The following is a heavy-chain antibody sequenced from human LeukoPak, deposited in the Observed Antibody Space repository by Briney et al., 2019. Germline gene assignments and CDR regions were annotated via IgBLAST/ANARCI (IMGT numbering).Heavy chain of an antibody. Sequence: GGSLRLSCAASGFTFSSYWMSWVRQAPGKGLEWVANIKQDGSEKYYVDSVKGRFTISRDNAKNSLYLQMNSLRAEDTAVYYCARDRGYSTYYDILTGYYPYYYGMDVWGKGTTVTVSS. CDR1: GFTFSSYW. J-gene: IGHJ6*04. CDR2: IKQDGSEK. D-gene: IGHD3-9*01. V-gene: IGHV3-7*03. CDR3: ARDRGYSTYYDILTGYYPYYYGMDV.